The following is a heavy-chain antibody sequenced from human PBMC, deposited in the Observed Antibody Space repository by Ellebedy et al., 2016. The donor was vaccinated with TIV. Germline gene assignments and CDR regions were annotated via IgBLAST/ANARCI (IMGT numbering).Heavy chain of an antibody. CDR2: IIPMLGIV. V-gene: IGHV1-18*01. D-gene: IGHD4-23*01. CDR3: ARDQSTKVVTPGP. CDR1: GYTFTSYG. Sequence: AASVKVSCKASGYTFTSYGISWVRQAPGQGLEWMGRIIPMLGIVNYAQKFQGRATMTRDTSTSTVYMELRSLRSDDTAVYYCARDQSTKVVTPGPWGQGTLVTVSS. J-gene: IGHJ5*02.